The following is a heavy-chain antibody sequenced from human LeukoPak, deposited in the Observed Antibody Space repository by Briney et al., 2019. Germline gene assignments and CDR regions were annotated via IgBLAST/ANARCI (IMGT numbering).Heavy chain of an antibody. CDR2: ISAYNGNT. D-gene: IGHD2-2*01. CDR3: ARGRIVVVPAAPREFYGMDV. Sequence: GASVKVSCKASGYTFTGYYMHWVRQAPGQGLEWMGWISAYNGNTNYAQKLQGRVTMTTDTSTSTAYMELRSLRSDDTAVYYCARGRIVVVPAAPREFYGMDVWGQGTTVTVSS. V-gene: IGHV1-18*04. CDR1: GYTFTGYY. J-gene: IGHJ6*02.